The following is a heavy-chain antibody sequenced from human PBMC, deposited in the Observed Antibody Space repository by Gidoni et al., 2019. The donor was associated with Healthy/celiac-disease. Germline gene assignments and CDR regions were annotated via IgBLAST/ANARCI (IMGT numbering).Heavy chain of an antibody. CDR1: GSPCSSYA. V-gene: IGHV3-23*01. J-gene: IGHJ4*02. CDR3: AKGLYYYDSSGYYSPFDY. CDR2: ISGSGGST. Sequence: EVQLLESGGGLVQPGGSLRLSCAASGSPCSSYARSWVRQAPGKGLGGVSAISGSGGSTYYADSVKGRFTISRDNSKNTLYLQMNSLRAEDTAVYYCAKGLYYYDSSGYYSPFDYWGQGTLVTVSS. D-gene: IGHD3-22*01.